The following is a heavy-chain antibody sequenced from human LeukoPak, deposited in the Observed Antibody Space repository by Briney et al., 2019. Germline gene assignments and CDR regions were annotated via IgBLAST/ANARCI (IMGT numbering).Heavy chain of an antibody. J-gene: IGHJ6*04. V-gene: IGHV1-18*04. CDR3: ATLGVRGVIGSGYGMDV. CDR1: GYTFTSYG. Sequence: ASVKVSCKASGYTFTSYGISWVRQAPGQGLEWMGWISAYNGNTNYAQKLQGRVTMTTDTSTSTAYMELRSLRSDDTAVYYCATLGVRGVIGSGYGMDVWGKGTTVTVSS. D-gene: IGHD3-10*01. CDR2: ISAYNGNT.